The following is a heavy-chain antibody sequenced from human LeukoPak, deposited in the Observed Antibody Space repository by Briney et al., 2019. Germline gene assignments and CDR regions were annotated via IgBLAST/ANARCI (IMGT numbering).Heavy chain of an antibody. CDR1: GGSISSSSYY. V-gene: IGHV4-39*01. J-gene: IGHJ3*02. Sequence: SETLSLTCTVSGGSISSSSYYWGWIRQPPGKGLEWIGSIYYSGSTYYNPSLKSRVTISVDTSKSQFSLKLSSVTAADTAVYYCARSGGVYDFWSGYDFDAFDIWGQGTMVTVSS. CDR3: ARSGGVYDFWSGYDFDAFDI. CDR2: IYYSGST. D-gene: IGHD3-3*01.